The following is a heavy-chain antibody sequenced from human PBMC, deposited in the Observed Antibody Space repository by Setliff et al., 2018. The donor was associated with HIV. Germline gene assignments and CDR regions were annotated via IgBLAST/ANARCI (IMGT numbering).Heavy chain of an antibody. CDR1: EYTFTNYY. Sequence: PSVKVSCTASEYTFTNYYIHWVRQGPGQGLEWVGIMNPSGGSTTYAQKFQDRVTMTRDTSTSTGYMELRSLRSEDTAVYYCARGSDASGYYPIYYYYGMDVWGQGTTVTVS. J-gene: IGHJ6*02. V-gene: IGHV1-46*01. CDR3: ARGSDASGYYPIYYYYGMDV. D-gene: IGHD3-22*01. CDR2: MNPSGGST.